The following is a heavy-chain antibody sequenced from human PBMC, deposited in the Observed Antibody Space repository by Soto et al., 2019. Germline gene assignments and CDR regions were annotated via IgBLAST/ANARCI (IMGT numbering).Heavy chain of an antibody. D-gene: IGHD3-3*01. Sequence: GGSLILSCAASGFTFSSYLKHWGRQAPGEGLVGVSRINSDGSSTSYADSVKGRFTISRDNAKNTLYLQMNSLRAEDTAVYYCSVLRFLEWYDYWGQGTLVTVSS. CDR2: INSDGSST. CDR3: SVLRFLEWYDY. V-gene: IGHV3-74*01. CDR1: GFTFSSYL. J-gene: IGHJ4*02.